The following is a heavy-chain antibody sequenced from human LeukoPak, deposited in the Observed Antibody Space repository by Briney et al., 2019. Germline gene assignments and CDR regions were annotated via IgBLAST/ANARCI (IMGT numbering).Heavy chain of an antibody. J-gene: IGHJ5*02. CDR3: ARRRGVPAAFDP. Sequence: SETLSLTCAVYGGSFSGYYWSWIRQPPGKGLEWIGEINHSGSTNYNPSLKSRVTISVDTSKNQFSLKLSSVTAADTAVYYCARRRGVPAAFDPWGQGTLVTVSS. CDR1: GGSFSGYY. V-gene: IGHV4-34*01. D-gene: IGHD2-2*01. CDR2: INHSGST.